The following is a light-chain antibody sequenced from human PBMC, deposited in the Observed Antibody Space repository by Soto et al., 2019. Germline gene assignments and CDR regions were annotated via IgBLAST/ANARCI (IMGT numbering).Light chain of an antibody. V-gene: IGKV3-15*01. Sequence: EILMTQSPDTLSVFPGERATLCCSASQSVNRSLAWYQQKPGQAPRLLINGASIRATGIPARFSGSGSATEFTLTISSLQSEDFAVYYCQQYNSWPPWTFGQGTKVDIK. CDR3: QQYNSWPPWT. J-gene: IGKJ1*01. CDR2: GAS. CDR1: QSVNRS.